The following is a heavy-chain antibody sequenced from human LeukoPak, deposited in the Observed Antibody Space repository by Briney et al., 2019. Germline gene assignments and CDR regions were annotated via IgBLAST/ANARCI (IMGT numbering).Heavy chain of an antibody. D-gene: IGHD1-1*01. CDR1: GFTFSSYS. Sequence: GGSLRLSCAASGFTFSSYSMNWVRQAPGKGLEWVSSISSSSSYIYYADSVKGRFTISRDNAKNSLYLQMNSLRAEDTAVYYCARCKLERAFDIWGQGTMVTVSS. V-gene: IGHV3-21*01. CDR2: ISSSSSYI. J-gene: IGHJ3*02. CDR3: ARCKLERAFDI.